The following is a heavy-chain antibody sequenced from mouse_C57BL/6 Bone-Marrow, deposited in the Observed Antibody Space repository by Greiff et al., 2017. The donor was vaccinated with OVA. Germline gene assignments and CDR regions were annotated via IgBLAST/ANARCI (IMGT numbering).Heavy chain of an antibody. J-gene: IGHJ4*01. CDR3: ARDSSGYVEGLYAMDY. V-gene: IGHV1-53*01. CDR1: GYTFTSYW. CDR2: INPSNGGT. Sequence: QVQLQQPGTELVKPGASVKLSCKASGYTFTSYWMHWVKQRPGQGLEWIGNINPSNGGTNYNEKFKSKATLTVDKSSNTAYMQLSSLTSEDSAVYYGARDSSGYVEGLYAMDYWGQGTSVTVSS. D-gene: IGHD3-2*02.